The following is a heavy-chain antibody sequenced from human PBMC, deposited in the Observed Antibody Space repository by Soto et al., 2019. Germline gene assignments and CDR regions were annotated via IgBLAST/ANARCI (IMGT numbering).Heavy chain of an antibody. D-gene: IGHD6-6*01. V-gene: IGHV5-10-1*01. CDR2: IDPSDSYT. Sequence: GETLKIACKGSGYSFTSYWISCVRQMPGKGLDWMGRIDPSDSYTNYSPSFQGHVTISADKSISTAYLQWSSLKASDTAMYYCARRQLATLDWFDPWGKGTLVPV. J-gene: IGHJ5*02. CDR3: ARRQLATLDWFDP. CDR1: GYSFTSYW.